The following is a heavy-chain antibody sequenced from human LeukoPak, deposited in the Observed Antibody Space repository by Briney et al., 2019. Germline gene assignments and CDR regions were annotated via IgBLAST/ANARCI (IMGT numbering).Heavy chain of an antibody. J-gene: IGHJ6*02. V-gene: IGHV3-7*03. CDR1: GFILSNHW. CDR3: ARNNDMDV. D-gene: IGHD1/OR15-1a*01. Sequence: GGSLRLSCAASGFILSNHWMTWVRQAPGKGPEWVANVNKDGSEEYYVDSVKGRITISRDTAKNSLYLQMNNLRAEDTALYYCARNNDMDVWGQGTTVIVSS. CDR2: VNKDGSEE.